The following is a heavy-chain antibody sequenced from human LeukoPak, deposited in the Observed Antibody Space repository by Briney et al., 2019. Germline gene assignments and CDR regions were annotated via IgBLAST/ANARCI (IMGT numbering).Heavy chain of an antibody. CDR1: GFTFSSYE. J-gene: IGHJ4*02. D-gene: IGHD3-10*01. V-gene: IGHV3-30*18. CDR2: ISYDEMYQ. CDR3: AKDRDYYGSGSDY. Sequence: QPGGSLRLSCAASGFTFSSYEMNWVRQAPGKGLEWVAGISYDEMYQYYADSVKGRFTISRDNSKNTLFLQMNSLRAEDTAIYYCAKDRDYYGSGSDYWGQGTLVTVSS.